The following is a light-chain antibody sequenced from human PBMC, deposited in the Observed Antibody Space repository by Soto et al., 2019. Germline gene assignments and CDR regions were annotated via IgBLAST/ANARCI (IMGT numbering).Light chain of an antibody. CDR1: QSISSS. V-gene: IGKV1-39*01. CDR3: QQSSSSPPIT. Sequence: DIQMTQSPSSLSASVGETITITCRASQSISSSLNWFQHSPGQPPKLLLFAASNLHAGVPPRFSGSGSGTSFSLTIRSLQPEDFATYYCQQSSSSPPITFGQGTRLDI. CDR2: AAS. J-gene: IGKJ5*01.